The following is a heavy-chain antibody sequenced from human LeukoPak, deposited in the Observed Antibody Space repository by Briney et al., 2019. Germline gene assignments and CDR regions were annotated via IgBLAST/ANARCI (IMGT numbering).Heavy chain of an antibody. CDR1: GFTFSSYA. CDR2: ISYDGSNK. D-gene: IGHD1-14*01. CDR3: AGPGPDDAFDI. V-gene: IGHV3-30-3*01. Sequence: HPGGSLRLSCAASGFTFSSYAMHWVRQAPGKGLEWVAVISYDGSNKYYADSVKGRFTISRDNSKNTLYLQMNSLRAEDTAVYYCAGPGPDDAFDIWGQGTMVTVSS. J-gene: IGHJ3*02.